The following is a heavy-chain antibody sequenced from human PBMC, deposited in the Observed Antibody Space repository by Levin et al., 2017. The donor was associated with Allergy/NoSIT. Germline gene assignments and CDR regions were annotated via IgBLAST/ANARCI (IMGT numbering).Heavy chain of an antibody. Sequence: SQTLSLTCPVSGGSINFNYWSWIRQFPGKGLEWIGYIYYSGATNYNPSLKSRVTMSVDTSKNQFSLKLSSVTAADTAVYYCAKLSSGSWTFGYWGQGALVTVSS. V-gene: IGHV4-59*01. D-gene: IGHD3/OR15-3a*01. CDR1: GGSINFNY. J-gene: IGHJ4*02. CDR2: IYYSGAT. CDR3: AKLSSGSWTFGY.